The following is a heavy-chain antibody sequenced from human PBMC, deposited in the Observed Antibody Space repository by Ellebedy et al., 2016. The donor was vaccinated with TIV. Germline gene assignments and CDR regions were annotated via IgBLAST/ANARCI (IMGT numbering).Heavy chain of an antibody. Sequence: GGSLRLXXAASGFTFSSYGMHWVRQAPGKGLEWVAVIWYDGNNKYYADSVKGRFTISRDNSKNTLYLQMNSLRAEDTAVYYCTREGMGATNRGTGAFDIWGQGTMVTVSS. CDR3: TREGMGATNRGTGAFDI. V-gene: IGHV3-33*01. D-gene: IGHD1-26*01. CDR2: IWYDGNNK. CDR1: GFTFSSYG. J-gene: IGHJ3*02.